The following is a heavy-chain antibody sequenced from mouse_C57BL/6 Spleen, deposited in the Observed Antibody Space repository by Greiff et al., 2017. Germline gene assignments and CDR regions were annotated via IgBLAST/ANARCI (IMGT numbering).Heavy chain of an antibody. CDR2: ISSGGDYI. CDR3: TRGDSAWFAY. CDR1: GFTFSSYA. Sequence: EVQGVESGEGLVKPGGSLKLSCAASGFTFSSYAMSWVRQTPEKRLEWVAYISSGGDYIYYADTVKGRFTISRDNARNTLYLQMSSLKSEDTAMYYCTRGDSAWFAYWGQGTLVTVSA. J-gene: IGHJ3*01. V-gene: IGHV5-9-1*02.